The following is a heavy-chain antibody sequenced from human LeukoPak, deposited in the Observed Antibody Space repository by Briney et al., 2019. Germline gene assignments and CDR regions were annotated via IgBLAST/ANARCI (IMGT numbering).Heavy chain of an antibody. Sequence: SVEVSCKASGGTFSSHAISWVRQAPGQGLEWMGGIIPIFGTANYAQKFQGRVTITADESTSTAYMELSSLRSEDTAVYYCARDHSSSWGTDYYGMDVWGQGTTVTVSS. CDR3: ARDHSSSWGTDYYGMDV. V-gene: IGHV1-69*13. CDR2: IIPIFGTA. D-gene: IGHD6-13*01. CDR1: GGTFSSHA. J-gene: IGHJ6*02.